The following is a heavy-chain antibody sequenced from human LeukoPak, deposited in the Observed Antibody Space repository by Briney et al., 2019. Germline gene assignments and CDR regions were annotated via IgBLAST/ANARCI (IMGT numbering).Heavy chain of an antibody. CDR2: MNPNSGGT. Sequence: ASVKVSCKASGYTFTDYSMHWVRQAPGQGLEWMGWMNPNSGGTNHAQTFQGRVTMTRDTSISTAYMELSRLRSDDTAVYYCASGYCSSTSCYRADAFDIWGQGTMVTVSS. CDR3: ASGYCSSTSCYRADAFDI. CDR1: GYTFTDYS. V-gene: IGHV1-2*02. D-gene: IGHD2-2*01. J-gene: IGHJ3*02.